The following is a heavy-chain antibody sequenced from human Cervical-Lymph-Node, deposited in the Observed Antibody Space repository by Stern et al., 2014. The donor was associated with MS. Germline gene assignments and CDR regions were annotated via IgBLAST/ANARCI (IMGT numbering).Heavy chain of an antibody. CDR1: GGTFSMST. V-gene: IGHV1-69*01. CDR2: ITPLFGTS. D-gene: IGHD6-19*01. J-gene: IGHJ4*02. CDR3: TIDQGGIAVY. Sequence: QVQLGQSGAEVKKPGSSVKVSCKASGGTFSMSTINWVRQAPGQGLEWMGGITPLFGTSNYAQKFQGRVTTIADESTNTAYMELTRLTSDDTAVYFCTIDQGGIAVYWGQGTLVTVSS.